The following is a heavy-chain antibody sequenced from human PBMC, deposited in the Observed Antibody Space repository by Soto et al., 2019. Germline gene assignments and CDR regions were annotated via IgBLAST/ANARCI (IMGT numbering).Heavy chain of an antibody. CDR2: IYYSGST. D-gene: IGHD6-6*01. V-gene: IGHV4-31*03. CDR3: ARDTVEYSSSSGEDYYYYGMDV. CDR1: GGSISSGGYY. Sequence: KQSQTLSLTCTVSGGSISSGGYYWSWIRQHPGKGLEWIGYIYYSGSTYYNPSLKSRVTISVDTSKNQFSLKLSSVTAAETAVYYCARDTVEYSSSSGEDYYYYGMDVWGQGTTVTVSS. J-gene: IGHJ6*02.